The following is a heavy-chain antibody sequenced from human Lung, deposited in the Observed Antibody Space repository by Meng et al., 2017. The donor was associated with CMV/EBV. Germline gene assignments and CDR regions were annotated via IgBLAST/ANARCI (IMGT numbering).Heavy chain of an antibody. CDR1: GYPITNGFY. CDR2: IYHSGTT. D-gene: IGHD3-10*01. Sequence: SXTLSLTCPVSGYPITNGFYWAWIRQPPGKGLEWIGTIYHSGTTYYNPSLKSRVTISVDTSKNKFSLNLRSVTAADTAVYFCAREFGSTYYGSGTPYSWGRGXLVTVSS. V-gene: IGHV4-38-2*02. CDR3: AREFGSTYYGSGTPYS. J-gene: IGHJ5*02.